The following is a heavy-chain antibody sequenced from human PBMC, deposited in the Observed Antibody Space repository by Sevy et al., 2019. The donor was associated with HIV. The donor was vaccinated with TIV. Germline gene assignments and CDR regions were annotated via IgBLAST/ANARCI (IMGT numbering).Heavy chain of an antibody. D-gene: IGHD1-7*01. J-gene: IGHJ4*02. Sequence: GGSLRRSCAASGFTFSKYWMGWVRQAPGKGLEWVANIKQDAGQKYYVDSVKGRFTISRDNAKNSLYLQMNSLRAEDTAVYFCARDDGNYYFPYWGQGTLVTVSS. CDR1: GFTFSKYW. CDR2: IKQDAGQK. CDR3: ARDDGNYYFPY. V-gene: IGHV3-7*01.